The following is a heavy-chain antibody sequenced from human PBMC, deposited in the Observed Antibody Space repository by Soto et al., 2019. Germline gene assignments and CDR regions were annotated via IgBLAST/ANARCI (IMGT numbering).Heavy chain of an antibody. CDR2: IDHDGST. Sequence: SETLSLTCAVYGGSFSGYYWTWIRQPPGKGLEWIGEIDHDGSTNYNPSLKSRITISVDTSKNQFSLKLTSVTAADKAVYYCARGRGGNSVDYWGQGTLVTVSS. CDR3: ARGRGGNSVDY. V-gene: IGHV4-34*01. J-gene: IGHJ4*02. D-gene: IGHD2-21*02. CDR1: GGSFSGYY.